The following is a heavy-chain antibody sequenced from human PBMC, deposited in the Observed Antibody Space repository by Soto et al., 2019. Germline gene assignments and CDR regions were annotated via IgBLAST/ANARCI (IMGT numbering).Heavy chain of an antibody. CDR3: AGHEYEDSDRDYYFDD. V-gene: IGHV1-69*01. J-gene: IGHJ4*02. CDR1: GATFSNFA. D-gene: IGHD3-3*01. CDR2: IIPIFGTP. Sequence: QVQLVQSGAEVKKPASSVKVSCKASGATFSNFAVSWVRQAPGQGLEWMGGIIPIFGTPNYAERFQGRVTITADESTSTAYMELSSLKSDDTAVYYCAGHEYEDSDRDYYFDDWGQGTLVTVSS.